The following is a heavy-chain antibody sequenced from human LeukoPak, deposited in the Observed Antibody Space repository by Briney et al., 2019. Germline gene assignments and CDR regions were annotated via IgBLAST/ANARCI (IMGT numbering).Heavy chain of an antibody. D-gene: IGHD3-22*01. CDR2: ISYDGSNK. CDR3: AKDSSSSGPWDFDY. Sequence: GESLRLSCAASGFTFSSYGMHWVRQAPGKGLEWVAVISYDGSNKYYADSVKGRFTISRDNSKNTLYLQMNSLRAEDTAVYYCAKDSSSSGPWDFDYWGQGTLVTVSS. J-gene: IGHJ4*02. V-gene: IGHV3-30*18. CDR1: GFTFSSYG.